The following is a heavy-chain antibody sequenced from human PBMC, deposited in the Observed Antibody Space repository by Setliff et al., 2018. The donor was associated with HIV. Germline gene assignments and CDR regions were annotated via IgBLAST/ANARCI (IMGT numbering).Heavy chain of an antibody. J-gene: IGHJ4*02. CDR2: IFHSENT. Sequence: PSETLSLTCAVSGGSISSSNWWSWVRQPPGKGPEWIGEIFHSENTNYNPSLKSRVTISVDKSKNQFSLKVTSVTAADTAVYYCASGDNFWSGSYYWGQGTLVTVSS. D-gene: IGHD3-3*01. CDR1: GGSISSSNW. CDR3: ASGDNFWSGSYY. V-gene: IGHV4-4*02.